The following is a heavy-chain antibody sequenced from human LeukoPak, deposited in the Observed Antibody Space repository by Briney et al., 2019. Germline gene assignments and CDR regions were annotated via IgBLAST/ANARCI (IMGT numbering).Heavy chain of an antibody. D-gene: IGHD6-19*01. CDR3: ARSGGSSSGSLGLWYSDI. CDR2: IYSSGSF. V-gene: IGHV4-4*07. J-gene: IGHJ3*02. Sequence: SETLSLTCTVSGGSISSYFWTWIRQPAGRGLEWIGHIYSSGSFKYNPSLKSRVTMSVDTSKNQLSLKLNSVTAADTAVYYCARSGGSSSGSLGLWYSDIWGQGTMVTVSS. CDR1: GGSISSYF.